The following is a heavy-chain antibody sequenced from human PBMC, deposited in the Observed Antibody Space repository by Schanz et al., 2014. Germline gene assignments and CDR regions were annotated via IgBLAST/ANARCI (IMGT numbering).Heavy chain of an antibody. Sequence: QVQLIQSGAEVKKPGASVKVSCTASGYTFTSYDINWVRQAPGQGLEWMGRVILILGVTHYAQKLQGRVTMTADTSTSTAYMDLRSLRSDDTAVYYCARGGGPEDVFDIWGQGTIXTVSS. CDR1: GYTFTSYD. CDR2: VILILGVT. J-gene: IGHJ3*02. CDR3: ARGGGPEDVFDI. D-gene: IGHD5-12*01. V-gene: IGHV1-69*09.